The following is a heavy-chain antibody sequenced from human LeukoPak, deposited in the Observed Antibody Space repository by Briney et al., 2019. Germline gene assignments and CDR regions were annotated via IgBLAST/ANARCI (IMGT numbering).Heavy chain of an antibody. V-gene: IGHV3-21*01. J-gene: IGHJ4*02. CDR2: ISSSSSYI. CDR3: ARDAGITGTTDLDY. D-gene: IGHD1-7*01. Sequence: GGSLRLSCAASGFTFSTYSMDWVRQAPGMGLEWVSSISSSSSYIYYADSVKGRFTISRDNAKNSLYLQMNSLGAEDTAVYYCARDAGITGTTDLDYWGQGTLVTVSS. CDR1: GFTFSTYS.